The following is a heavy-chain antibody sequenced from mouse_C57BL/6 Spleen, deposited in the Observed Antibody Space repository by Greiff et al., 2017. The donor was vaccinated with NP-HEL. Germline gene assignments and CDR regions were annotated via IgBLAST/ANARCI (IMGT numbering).Heavy chain of an antibody. J-gene: IGHJ2*01. V-gene: IGHV1-53*01. D-gene: IGHD2-5*01. CDR2: INPSNGGT. Sequence: VQLQQSGTELVKPGASVKLSCKASGYTFTSYWMHWVKQRPGQGLEWIGNINPSNGGTNYNEKFKSKATLTVDKSSSTAYMQLSSLTSEDSAVYDCARSGAYYSNWYYFDYWGQGTTLTVSS. CDR1: GYTFTSYW. CDR3: ARSGAYYSNWYYFDY.